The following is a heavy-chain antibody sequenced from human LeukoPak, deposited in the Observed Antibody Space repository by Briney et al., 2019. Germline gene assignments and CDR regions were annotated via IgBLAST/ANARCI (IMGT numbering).Heavy chain of an antibody. CDR1: GGTFSSYA. D-gene: IGHD3-10*01. V-gene: IGHV1-69*05. CDR2: IIPIFGTA. J-gene: IGHJ4*02. CDR3: VIGLRSRYYFDY. Sequence: ASVKVSCKASGGTFSSYAISWVRQAPGQGLEWMGGIIPIFGTANYAQKFQGRVTITTDESTSTAYMELSSLRSEDTAVYYCVIGLRSRYYFDYWGQGTLVTVSS.